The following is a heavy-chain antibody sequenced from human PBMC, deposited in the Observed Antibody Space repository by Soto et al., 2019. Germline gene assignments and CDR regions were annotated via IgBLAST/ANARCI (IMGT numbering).Heavy chain of an antibody. D-gene: IGHD3-3*01. CDR2: INSDGSST. CDR1: GFTFSSYW. J-gene: IGHJ5*02. Sequence: TGGSLRLSCAASGFTFSSYWMHWVRQAPGKGLVWVSRINSDGSSTSYADSVKGRFTISRDNAKNTLYLQMNSLRAEDTAVYYCAIRYYDFWSGSTLGPWGQGTLVTVSS. CDR3: AIRYYDFWSGSTLGP. V-gene: IGHV3-74*01.